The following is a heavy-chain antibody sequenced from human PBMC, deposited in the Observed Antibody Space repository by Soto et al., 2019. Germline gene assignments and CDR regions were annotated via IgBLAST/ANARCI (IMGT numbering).Heavy chain of an antibody. Sequence: ASVKVSCKASGYTFTSYGISWVRQAPGQGLEWMGWISAYNGNTNYAQKHQGRVTMTTDTSTSTAYMELRSLRSDDTAVYYCARDVDTAMVTTDAFDIWGQGTMVTVSS. V-gene: IGHV1-18*01. CDR2: ISAYNGNT. CDR1: GYTFTSYG. J-gene: IGHJ3*02. D-gene: IGHD5-18*01. CDR3: ARDVDTAMVTTDAFDI.